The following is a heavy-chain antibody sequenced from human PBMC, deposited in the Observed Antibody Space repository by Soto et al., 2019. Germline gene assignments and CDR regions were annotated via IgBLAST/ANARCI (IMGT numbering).Heavy chain of an antibody. V-gene: IGHV4-59*01. D-gene: IGHD6-19*01. CDR3: ARDKQSFDY. CDR2: IYYSGST. CDR1: GGSISSYY. Sequence: SETLSLTCTVSGGSISSYYWSWIRQPPGKGLEWIGYIYYSGSTNYNPSLKSRVTISVDTSKNQFSLKLSSVTAADTAVYYCARDKQSFDYWGQGTLVTVSS. J-gene: IGHJ4*02.